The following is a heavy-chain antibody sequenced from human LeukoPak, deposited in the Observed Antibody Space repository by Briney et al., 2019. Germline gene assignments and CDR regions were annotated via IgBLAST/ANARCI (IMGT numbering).Heavy chain of an antibody. V-gene: IGHV3-23*01. CDR2: ISGSGGST. Sequence: GGSLRLSCAASGFTFSSYAMSWVRQAPGKGLEWVSAISGSGGSTYYADSVKGRFTISGDNSKNTLYLQMNSLRAEDTAVYYCANEVTMIVVGQFDYWGQGTLVTVSS. CDR1: GFTFSSYA. J-gene: IGHJ4*02. D-gene: IGHD3-22*01. CDR3: ANEVTMIVVGQFDY.